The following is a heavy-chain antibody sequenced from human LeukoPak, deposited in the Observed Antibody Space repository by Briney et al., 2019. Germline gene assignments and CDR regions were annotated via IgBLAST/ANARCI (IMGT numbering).Heavy chain of an antibody. Sequence: GGSLRLSCAASGFTFNTYAMHWVRQAPGKGLEWVAVIWSGGTDKYYADSVKGRFTVSRDNSKNTLYLQMNSLRAEDTAVYYCGKRLTSWELEYWGQGTLVTVSS. D-gene: IGHD1-26*01. CDR1: GFTFNTYA. CDR2: IWSGGTDK. CDR3: GKRLTSWELEY. J-gene: IGHJ4*02. V-gene: IGHV3-30*02.